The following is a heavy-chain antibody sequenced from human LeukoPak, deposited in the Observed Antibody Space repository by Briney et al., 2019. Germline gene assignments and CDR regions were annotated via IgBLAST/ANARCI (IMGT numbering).Heavy chain of an antibody. Sequence: SETLSLTCTVSGGSIGSSSYYWGWIRQSPGKGLEWIGSIFYSGSTFYNPSLKSRVTISVDTSKNQFSLKLSSVTAADTAVYYCARAGTIFGVVTYYYYMDVWGKGTTVTVSS. D-gene: IGHD3-3*01. CDR2: IFYSGST. CDR3: ARAGTIFGVVTYYYYMDV. V-gene: IGHV4-39*07. CDR1: GGSIGSSSYY. J-gene: IGHJ6*03.